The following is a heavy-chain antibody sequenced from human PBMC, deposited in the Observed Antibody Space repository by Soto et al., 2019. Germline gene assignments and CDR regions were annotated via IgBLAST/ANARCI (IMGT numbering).Heavy chain of an antibody. CDR2: ITGNGGTT. CDR1: GFTFGNSA. D-gene: IGHD6-19*01. J-gene: IGHJ4*02. CDR3: AKVWDKRHIAVPFDY. Sequence: GGSLRLSCAGSGFTFGNSALSWVRQAPGKGLEWVSSITGNGGTTYYADSMKGRLTISRDNSKNTLYLEVNSLRAEDTAIYFCAKVWDKRHIAVPFDYWGQGNQVTVSS. V-gene: IGHV3-23*01.